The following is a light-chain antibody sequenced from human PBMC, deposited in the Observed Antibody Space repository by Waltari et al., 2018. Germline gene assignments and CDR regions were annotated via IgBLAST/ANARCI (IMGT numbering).Light chain of an antibody. CDR1: KDINNY. Sequence: IQITQSPSYLSASVGDKVTITCQASKDINNYINLYQQKPEEAPKLLIYETFILESGFPSRFSGRGYGTDFTHTISSLQPQDIATYYCQQDDNVPSVTFGEGTWLEI. CDR2: ETF. CDR3: QQDDNVPSVT. V-gene: IGKV1-33*01. J-gene: IGKJ5*01.